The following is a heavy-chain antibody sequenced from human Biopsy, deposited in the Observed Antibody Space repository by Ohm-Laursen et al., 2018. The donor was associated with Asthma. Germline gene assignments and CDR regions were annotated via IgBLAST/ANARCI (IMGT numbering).Heavy chain of an antibody. V-gene: IGHV3-23*01. CDR3: ARGDSSGWSHYYFDY. D-gene: IGHD6-19*01. CDR2: ITGSSGFT. Sequence: SLRLSCTASGFTFSNYAMSWVRQAPGKGLEWVSSITGSSGFTYYADSVKGRFTISRDKSENTLYLQMDSLRAEDTAVYYCARGDSSGWSHYYFDYWGQGTLVTVSS. CDR1: GFTFSNYA. J-gene: IGHJ4*02.